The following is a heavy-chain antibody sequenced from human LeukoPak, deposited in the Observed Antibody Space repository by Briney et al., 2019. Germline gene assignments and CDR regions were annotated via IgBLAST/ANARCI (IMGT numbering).Heavy chain of an antibody. Sequence: SQTLSLTCAISGDSVSSNSAAWNWIRQSPSRGLEWLGRTYYRSKWYNDYAVSVKGRITINPVTSKNQFSLQLNSVTPEDTAMYYCARVEYSSSWTPLSFDPWGQGTLVTVSS. D-gene: IGHD6-13*01. V-gene: IGHV6-1*01. CDR1: GDSVSSNSAA. CDR2: TYYRSKWYN. J-gene: IGHJ5*02. CDR3: ARVEYSSSWTPLSFDP.